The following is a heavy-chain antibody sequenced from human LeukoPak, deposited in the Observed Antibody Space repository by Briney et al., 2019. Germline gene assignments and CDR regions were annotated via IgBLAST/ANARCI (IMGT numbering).Heavy chain of an antibody. CDR2: IYYSGST. V-gene: IGHV4-59*01. Sequence: PSETLSLTCTVSGVSISSYYWSWIRQPPGKGLEWIGYIYYSGSTNYNPSLKSRVTISVDTSKNQFSLKLSSVTAADTAVYYCARAAAGPYSDYWGQGTLVTVSS. J-gene: IGHJ4*02. CDR3: ARAAAGPYSDY. CDR1: GVSISSYY. D-gene: IGHD6-13*01.